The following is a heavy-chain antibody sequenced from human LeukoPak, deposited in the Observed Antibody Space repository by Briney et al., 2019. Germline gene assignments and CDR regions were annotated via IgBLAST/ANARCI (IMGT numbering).Heavy chain of an antibody. Sequence: GGSLRLSCVASGFTFSGYGMNWVRQAPGKGLQWVSSISGDGRNTYYGGSVKGRFTISRDNSNNILYLQMNSLRVEDTAVYYCAKRVPYSSSSVYFDSWGQGTLVSVSS. V-gene: IGHV3-23*01. CDR3: AKRVPYSSSSVYFDS. CDR2: ISGDGRNT. J-gene: IGHJ4*02. D-gene: IGHD6-6*01. CDR1: GFTFSGYG.